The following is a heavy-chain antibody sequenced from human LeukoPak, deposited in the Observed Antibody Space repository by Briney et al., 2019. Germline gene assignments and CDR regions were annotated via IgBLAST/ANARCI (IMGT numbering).Heavy chain of an antibody. Sequence: GASLRLSCAASGFTFTNYAMSWVRQAPGKGLEWVSAISCAGYNTYHAAAGKGRFIISGDNTNNTLYLQLNSLRAEDTAVYYCAKDAVAGDWGCRFDYWGQGTLVTVSS. CDR3: AKDAVAGDWGCRFDY. CDR2: ISCAGYNT. CDR1: GFTFTNYA. V-gene: IGHV3-23*01. D-gene: IGHD6-19*01. J-gene: IGHJ4*02.